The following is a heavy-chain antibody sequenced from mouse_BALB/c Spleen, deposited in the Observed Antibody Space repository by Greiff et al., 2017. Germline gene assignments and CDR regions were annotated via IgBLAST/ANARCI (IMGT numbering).Heavy chain of an antibody. CDR3: ARSIYGNYRSDYFDY. CDR2: ILPGSGST. J-gene: IGHJ2*01. D-gene: IGHD2-1*01. CDR1: GYTFSSYW. V-gene: IGHV1-9*01. Sequence: VKLMESGAELMKPGASVKISCKATGYTFSSYWIEWVKQRPGHGLEWIGEILPGSGSTNYNEKFKGKATFTADTSSNTAYMQLSSLTSEDSAVYYCARSIYGNYRSDYFDYWGQGTTLTVSS.